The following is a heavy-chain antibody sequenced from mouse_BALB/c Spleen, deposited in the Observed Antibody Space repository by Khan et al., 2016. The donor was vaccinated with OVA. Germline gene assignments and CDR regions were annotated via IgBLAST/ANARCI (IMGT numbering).Heavy chain of an antibody. Sequence: QIQLVQSGPEVKKPGETVKISCKASGYRFTNYGMNWVRQDPGKGIKWMGWINTYNGEPTYADEFKGRFAFSLETSARTAYLQINKLKNEDTSTYLCASGCYWYFDFWGPGTTVTVSS. CDR1: GYRFTNYG. CDR3: ASGCYWYFDF. V-gene: IGHV9-3-1*01. J-gene: IGHJ1*01. CDR2: INTYNGEP.